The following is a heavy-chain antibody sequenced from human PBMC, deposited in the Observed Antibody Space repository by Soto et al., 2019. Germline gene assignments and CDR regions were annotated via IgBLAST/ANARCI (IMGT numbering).Heavy chain of an antibody. D-gene: IGHD5-18*01. J-gene: IGHJ4*02. CDR2: ISSSSSYI. V-gene: IGHV3-21*01. Sequence: PGGSLRLSCAASGFTFSSYSMNWVRQAPGKGLEWVSSISSSSSYIYYADSVKGRFTISRDNAKNSLYLQMNSLRAEDTAVYYCARDRGYSYGRSDYWGQGTLVTVSS. CDR1: GFTFSSYS. CDR3: ARDRGYSYGRSDY.